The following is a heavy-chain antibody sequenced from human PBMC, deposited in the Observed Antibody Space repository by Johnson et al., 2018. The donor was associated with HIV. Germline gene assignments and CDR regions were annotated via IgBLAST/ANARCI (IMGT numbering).Heavy chain of an antibody. CDR2: ISYDGSNK. CDR1: GFTFSSYD. D-gene: IGHD3-22*01. J-gene: IGHJ3*02. Sequence: QVQLVESGGGVVQPGRSLRLSCVGSGFTFSSYDMHWVRQAPGKGMDWVALISYDGSNKYYADSMKGRFTISRDNARNSLYLQMNSLRAEDTAVYYCAKAEYYYDSSGYYYRESNDAFDIWGQGTMVTVSS. CDR3: AKAEYYYDSSGYYYRESNDAFDI. V-gene: IGHV3-30*18.